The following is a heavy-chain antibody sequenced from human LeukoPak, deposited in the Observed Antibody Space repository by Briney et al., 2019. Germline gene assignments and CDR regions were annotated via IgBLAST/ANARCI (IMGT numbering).Heavy chain of an antibody. CDR2: ISAYNGNT. V-gene: IGHV1-18*01. J-gene: IGHJ6*02. CDR3: ARAWGTTPQQLPTEAYYYYYGMDV. Sequence: ASVKVCCKASGYTFTSYGISWVRQAPGQGLEWMGWISAYNGNTNYAQKLQGRVTMTTDTATSTAYMELRSLRSDDTAVYYCARAWGTTPQQLPTEAYYYYYGMDVWGQGTTVTVSS. CDR1: GYTFTSYG. D-gene: IGHD6-13*01.